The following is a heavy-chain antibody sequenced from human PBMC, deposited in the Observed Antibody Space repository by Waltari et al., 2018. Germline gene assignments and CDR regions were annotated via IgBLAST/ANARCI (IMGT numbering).Heavy chain of an antibody. CDR1: GFTMSSHW. Sequence: EVQLVESGGDLVQPGGSLRLSCAASGFTMSSHWMSWVRQAPGKGRELVANINQDGSAKYYVDSVKGRFTISRDNAIKSLYLQMNSLRAEDTAVYYCVRWGYCSGGECSRYDCWGQGTLVTVSS. J-gene: IGHJ4*02. V-gene: IGHV3-7*01. D-gene: IGHD2-15*01. CDR3: VRWGYCSGGECSRYDC. CDR2: INQDGSAK.